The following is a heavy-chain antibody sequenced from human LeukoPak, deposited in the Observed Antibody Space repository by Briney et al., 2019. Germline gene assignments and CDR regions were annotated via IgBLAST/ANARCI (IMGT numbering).Heavy chain of an antibody. V-gene: IGHV3-23*01. CDR1: GGSISSYY. J-gene: IGHJ4*02. CDR3: AKEYSSGWYKDY. Sequence: ETLSLTCTVSGGSISSYYWSWVRQAPGKGLEWVSAISGSGGSTYYADSVKGRFTISRDNSKNTLYLQMNSLRAEDTAVYYCAKEYSSGWYKDYWGQGTLVTVSS. D-gene: IGHD6-19*01. CDR2: ISGSGGST.